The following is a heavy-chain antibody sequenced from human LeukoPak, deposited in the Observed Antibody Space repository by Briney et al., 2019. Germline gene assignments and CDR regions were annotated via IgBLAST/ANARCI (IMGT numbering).Heavy chain of an antibody. D-gene: IGHD6-19*01. CDR2: ISSSSSYI. J-gene: IGHJ6*02. CDR3: ARTSPLESEWLARSYYYGMDV. V-gene: IGHV3-21*01. CDR1: GFTFSSYS. Sequence: PGGSLRLSCAASGFTFSSYSMNWVRQAPGKGLEWVSSISSSSSYIYYADSVKGRFTISRDNAKNSLYLQMNSLRAEDTAVYYCARTSPLESEWLARSYYYGMDVWGQGTTVTVSS.